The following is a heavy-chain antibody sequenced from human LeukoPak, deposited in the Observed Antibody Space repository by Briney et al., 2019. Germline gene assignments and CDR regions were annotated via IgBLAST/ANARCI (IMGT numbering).Heavy chain of an antibody. J-gene: IGHJ6*03. CDR2: ISSSSSYI. D-gene: IGHD3-3*01. CDR3: ARAPSKYDFWSGYHYYYMDV. Sequence: GGSLRLSCAASGFTFSSYSMNWVRQAPGKGLEWVSSISSSSSYIYYADSVKGRFTISRDNAKNSLYLQMDSLRAEDTAVYYCARAPSKYDFWSGYHYYYMDVWGKGTTVTVSS. V-gene: IGHV3-21*01. CDR1: GFTFSSYS.